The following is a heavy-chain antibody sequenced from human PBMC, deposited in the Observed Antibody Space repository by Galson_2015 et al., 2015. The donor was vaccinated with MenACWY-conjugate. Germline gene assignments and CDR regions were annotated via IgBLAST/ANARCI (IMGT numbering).Heavy chain of an antibody. Sequence: SLRLSCAASGFTFSTYWMTWVRQAPGKGLEWVANIKPDGSEQYYVDSVKGRFTISRDNAKNSLFLQMNSLSVEDTAFYYCARGHLKLDPWGQRTLFPVSA. CDR1: GFTFSTYW. CDR3: ARGHLKLDP. J-gene: IGHJ5*02. CDR2: IKPDGSEQ. V-gene: IGHV3-7*01.